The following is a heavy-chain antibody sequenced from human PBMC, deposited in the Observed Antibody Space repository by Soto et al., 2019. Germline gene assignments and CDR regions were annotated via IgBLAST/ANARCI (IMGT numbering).Heavy chain of an antibody. CDR3: AKGGGAIPPYHYVMVA. Sequence: ETLSLTFTVSGGSISGYYWTWIRQPPGKGLEWIGYIYYTGSTSYNPSLKSRVIISVDTSKNQFSLKLSSVTAADTAVYYCAKGGGAIPPYHYVMVAWGQGATVTVS. V-gene: IGHV4-59*01. CDR1: GGSISGYY. D-gene: IGHD3-10*01. J-gene: IGHJ6*02. CDR2: IYYTGST.